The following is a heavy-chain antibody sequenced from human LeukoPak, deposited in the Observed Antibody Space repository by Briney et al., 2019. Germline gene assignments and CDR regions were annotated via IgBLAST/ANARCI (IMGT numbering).Heavy chain of an antibody. CDR3: ARDVLPPYIVVVPAAMPYFDY. CDR2: INTNTGNP. V-gene: IGHV7-4-1*02. CDR1: GYTFTSYY. J-gene: IGHJ4*02. D-gene: IGHD2-2*01. Sequence: GASVKVSCKASGYTFTSYYMHWVRQAPGQGLEWMGWINTNTGNPTYAQGFTGRFVFSLDTSVSTAYLQISSLKTEDTAVYYCARDVLPPYIVVVPAAMPYFDYWGQGTLVTVSS.